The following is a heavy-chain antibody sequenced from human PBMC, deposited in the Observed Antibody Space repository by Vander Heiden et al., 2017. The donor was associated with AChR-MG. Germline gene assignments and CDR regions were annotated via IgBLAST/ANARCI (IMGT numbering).Heavy chain of an antibody. Sequence: QLQLQESGPGLVKPSAPLSLTCTVSGGSISSSSDYWGWIRQPPGKGLEWIGSIYYSGSTYYNPSLRSRVTISVDTSKNQFSLKLSSVTAADTAVYYCARLGGSYYYYGMDVWGQGTTVTVSS. CDR1: GGSISSSSDY. CDR2: IYYSGST. D-gene: IGHD3-16*01. J-gene: IGHJ6*02. CDR3: ARLGGSYYYYGMDV. V-gene: IGHV4-39*01.